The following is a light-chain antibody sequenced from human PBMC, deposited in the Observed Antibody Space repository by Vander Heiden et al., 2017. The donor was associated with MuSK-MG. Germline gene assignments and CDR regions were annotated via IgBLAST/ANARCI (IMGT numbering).Light chain of an antibody. J-gene: IGKJ2*01. V-gene: IGKV2-28*01. CDR1: QSLLHSNGYNY. Sequence: DIVMTQSPLSLPVTPGEPASISCRSSQSLLHSNGYNYLDWYLQKPGQSPQLLIYLGSNRASGVPDRYSGSASGTDFTLKISIVAAEDVRVYYCRQALQTPYTFGQGTKLEIK. CDR3: RQALQTPYT. CDR2: LGS.